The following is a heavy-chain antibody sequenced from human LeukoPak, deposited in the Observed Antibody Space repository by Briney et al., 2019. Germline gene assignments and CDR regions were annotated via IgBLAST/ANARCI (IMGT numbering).Heavy chain of an antibody. CDR1: GGSISSYY. CDR3: ARGDSGYDQFDY. V-gene: IGHV4-59*01. CDR2: IYYSGST. J-gene: IGHJ4*02. D-gene: IGHD5-12*01. Sequence: KTSQTLSLTCTVSGGSISSYYWSWIRQPPGKGLEWIGYIYYSGSTNYNPSLKSRVTISVDTSKNQFSLKLSSVTAADTAVYYCARGDSGYDQFDYWGQGTLVTVSS.